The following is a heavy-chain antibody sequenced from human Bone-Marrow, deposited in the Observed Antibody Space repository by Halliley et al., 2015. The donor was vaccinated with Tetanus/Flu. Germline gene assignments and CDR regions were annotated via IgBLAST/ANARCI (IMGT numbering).Heavy chain of an antibody. CDR2: IYRTGSP. CDR3: ARYYYDSSGYYYFDS. J-gene: IGHJ4*02. V-gene: IGHV4-31*02. D-gene: IGHD3-22*01. Sequence: MGYIYRTGSPYCNPSLKSRLTMSLDTSKNQFSLRLSSVTAADTAVYYCARYYYDSSGYYYFDSWGPGTLVTVSS.